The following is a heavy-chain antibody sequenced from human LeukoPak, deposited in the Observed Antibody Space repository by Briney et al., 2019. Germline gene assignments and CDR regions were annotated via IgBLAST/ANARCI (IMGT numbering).Heavy chain of an antibody. V-gene: IGHV1-8*01. Sequence: ASVKVSCKASGYTFSRYDINWVRQATGQGLGWMGWMNANSGNRGYAQKFQGRLNMTRNTSIRTAYMELSSLRSEDSAVYYCARRVGSGWPVQHWGQGTLVTVSS. CDR1: GYTFSRYD. D-gene: IGHD3-22*01. J-gene: IGHJ1*01. CDR2: MNANSGNR. CDR3: ARRVGSGWPVQH.